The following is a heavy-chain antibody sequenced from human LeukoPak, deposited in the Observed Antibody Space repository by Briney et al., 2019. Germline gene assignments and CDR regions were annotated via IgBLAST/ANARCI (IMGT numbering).Heavy chain of an antibody. Sequence: GGSLRLSCAASGFTFSNYAMNWVRQAPGKGLEWVSSISSSSSYIYYADSVKGRFTISRDNAKNSLYLQMNSLRAEDTAVYYCARHFRSNGDYGPPDYWGQGTLVTVSS. CDR2: ISSSSSYI. D-gene: IGHD4-17*01. J-gene: IGHJ4*02. V-gene: IGHV3-21*01. CDR1: GFTFSNYA. CDR3: ARHFRSNGDYGPPDY.